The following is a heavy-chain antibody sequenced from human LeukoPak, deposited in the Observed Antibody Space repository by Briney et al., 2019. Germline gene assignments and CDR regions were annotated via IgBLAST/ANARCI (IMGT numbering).Heavy chain of an antibody. D-gene: IGHD2-21*01. J-gene: IGHJ4*02. Sequence: GGSLRLSCAASGFTFRNYAMSWVRQAPGKGLEWVSSITGSADNTYYADSVKGRFTISRDNSKNTLYLQMNSLRAEDTAVYYCAILAGNPYWGPGTLVTVSS. V-gene: IGHV3-23*01. CDR3: AILAGNPY. CDR2: ITGSADNT. CDR1: GFTFRNYA.